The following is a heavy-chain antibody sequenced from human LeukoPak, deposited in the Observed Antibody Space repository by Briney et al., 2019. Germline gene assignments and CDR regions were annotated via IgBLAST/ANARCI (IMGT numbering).Heavy chain of an antibody. V-gene: IGHV3-21*01. CDR3: ARDGLATATLHWCFDL. D-gene: IGHD3-16*01. Sequence: GGSLRLSCAASGFTFSSYSMNWVRQAPGKGLEWVSSISSSSSYIYYADSVKGRFTISRDNARNSLYLQMNSLRAEDTAAYYCARDGLATATLHWCFDLWGRGTLVTVSS. CDR1: GFTFSSYS. J-gene: IGHJ2*01. CDR2: ISSSSSYI.